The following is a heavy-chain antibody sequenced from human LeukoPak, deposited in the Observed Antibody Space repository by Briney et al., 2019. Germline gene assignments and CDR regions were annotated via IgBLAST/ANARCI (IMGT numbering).Heavy chain of an antibody. D-gene: IGHD5-24*01. CDR2: IYHSGST. CDR1: GGSISSSYW. CDR3: ARRIPIIRTFDP. V-gene: IGHV4-4*02. J-gene: IGHJ5*02. Sequence: PSETLSLTCAVSGGSISSSYWWSWIRQPPGKGLEWIGEIYHSGSTNYNPSLKSRVTISVDTSKNQFSLKLSSVTAADTAVYYCARRIPIIRTFDPWGQGTLVTVSS.